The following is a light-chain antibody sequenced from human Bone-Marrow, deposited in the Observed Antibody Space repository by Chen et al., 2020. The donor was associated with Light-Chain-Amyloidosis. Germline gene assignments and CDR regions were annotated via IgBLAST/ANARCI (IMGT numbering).Light chain of an antibody. CDR2: DVS. V-gene: IGLV2-11*01. CDR3: CSYAGSYTLV. CDR1: SSDVGGYNY. Sequence: QSAMTPPRSVSGSPGQSVPISCTGTSSDVGGYNYVSWYQQHPGKAPKLMIYDVSKRPSGVPDRFSGSKSGNTASLTISVLQAEDEADYYCCSYAGSYTLVFGGGTKLTVL. J-gene: IGLJ2*01.